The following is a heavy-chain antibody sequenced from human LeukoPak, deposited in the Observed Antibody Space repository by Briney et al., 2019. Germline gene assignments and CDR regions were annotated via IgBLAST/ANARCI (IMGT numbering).Heavy chain of an antibody. V-gene: IGHV3-23*01. J-gene: IGHJ4*02. D-gene: IGHD3-22*01. CDR1: GFTFSSYA. CDR3: AKDLRYYDSSGPYYFDY. CDR2: ISGSGGST. Sequence: GGSLRLSCAASGFTFSSYAMSWVRQAPGKGLEWVSAISGSGGSTYYADSVKGRFTISRDNSKNTLYLQMNSLRAEDTAVYYCAKDLRYYDSSGPYYFDYRGQGTLVTVSS.